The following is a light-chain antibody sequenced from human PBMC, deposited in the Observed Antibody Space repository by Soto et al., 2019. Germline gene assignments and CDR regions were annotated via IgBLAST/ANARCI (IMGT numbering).Light chain of an antibody. J-gene: IGKJ2*01. V-gene: IGKV1-5*01. CDR2: DAS. CDR3: QQYNSYSYT. CDR1: QSVNTW. Sequence: DIPMTQSPSTLSASVGDRVTITCRASQSVNTWLAWYQQKPGKAPKLLIYDASSLESGVPSRFSGSGAGTEFTLTINSLQPDDFATYYCQQYNSYSYTFGQGTKLDIK.